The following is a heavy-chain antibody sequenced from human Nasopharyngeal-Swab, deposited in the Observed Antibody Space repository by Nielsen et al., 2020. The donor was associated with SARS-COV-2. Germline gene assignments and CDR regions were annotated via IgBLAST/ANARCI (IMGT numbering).Heavy chain of an antibody. Sequence: GGSLRLSCVASGFTFSTYAIHWVRQAPGKGLEWVALISYDDGSNKYYADSVKGRFTISRDNSKNTLYLQMNTLRAEDTAMYYCARSFAEYDILTGFDYWGQGTLVTVSS. D-gene: IGHD3-9*01. J-gene: IGHJ4*01. CDR2: ISYDDGSNK. CDR3: ARSFAEYDILTGFDY. V-gene: IGHV3-30-3*01. CDR1: GFTFSTYA.